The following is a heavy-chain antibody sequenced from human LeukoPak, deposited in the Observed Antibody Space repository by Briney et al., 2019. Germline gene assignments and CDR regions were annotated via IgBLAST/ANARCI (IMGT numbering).Heavy chain of an antibody. CDR2: ITSSSSSM. CDR1: GFTFSTYR. CDR3: RFGDFNDY. V-gene: IGHV3-21*01. J-gene: IGHJ4*02. D-gene: IGHD3-10*01. Sequence: GGPLRLSCAASGFTFSTYRMHWVRQAPGKGLEWVSSITSSSSSMSYADSVEGRFTISRDNAKNSLYLQMNSLSAEDTAVYYCRFGDFNDYWGQGTLVTVSS.